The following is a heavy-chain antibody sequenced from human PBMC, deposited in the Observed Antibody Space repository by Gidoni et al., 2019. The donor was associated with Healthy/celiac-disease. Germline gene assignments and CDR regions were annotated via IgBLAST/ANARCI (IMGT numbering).Heavy chain of an antibody. D-gene: IGHD5-18*01. Sequence: EVQLVESGGGLVKPGGSLRLSCAASGFPFSNAWMSWVRQAPGKGLEWVGHIKSKTEGGTTDYAAPVKGRFTISRDDSKNTLYLQMNSLKTEDTAVYYCTTEDTAMVTGYFDYWGQGTLVTVSS. CDR3: TTEDTAMVTGYFDY. CDR2: IKSKTEGGTT. CDR1: GFPFSNAW. V-gene: IGHV3-15*01. J-gene: IGHJ4*02.